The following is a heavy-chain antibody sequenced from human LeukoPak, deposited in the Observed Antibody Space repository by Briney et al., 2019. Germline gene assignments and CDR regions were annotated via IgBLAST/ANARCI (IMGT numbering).Heavy chain of an antibody. Sequence: SETLSLTCTVPGSSISSSSYYWGWIRQPPGKGLEWIGSIYYSGSTYYNPSLKSRVTISVDTSKNQFSLKLSSVTAADTAVYYCARTRITIFGVVMPYYFDYWGQGTLVTVSS. V-gene: IGHV4-39*01. CDR2: IYYSGST. CDR3: ARTRITIFGVVMPYYFDY. CDR1: GSSISSSSYY. D-gene: IGHD3-3*01. J-gene: IGHJ4*02.